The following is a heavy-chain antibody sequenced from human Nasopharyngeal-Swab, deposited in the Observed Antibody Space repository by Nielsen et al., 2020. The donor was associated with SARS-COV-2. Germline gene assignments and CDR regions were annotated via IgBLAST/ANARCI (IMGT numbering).Heavy chain of an antibody. V-gene: IGHV3-11*01. CDR2: IDSSSSTI. D-gene: IGHD3-10*01. J-gene: IGHJ4*02. CDR3: ANPPLTYYYGSGSSNY. Sequence: WIRQPPGKGLEWVSYIDSSSSTIYYADSVKGRFTISRDNSRNSLYLQMNSLRAEDTAVYYCANPPLTYYYGSGSSNYWGQGTLVTVSS.